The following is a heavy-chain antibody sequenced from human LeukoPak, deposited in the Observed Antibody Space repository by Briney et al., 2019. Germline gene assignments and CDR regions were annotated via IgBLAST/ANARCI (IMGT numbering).Heavy chain of an antibody. J-gene: IGHJ4*02. D-gene: IGHD6-13*01. CDR3: ASRYSSIWYFDY. CDR1: GFTFSNSA. CDR2: FGGSDGTT. V-gene: IGHV3-23*01. Sequence: GGSLRLSCAASGFTFSNSAMSWVRQAPGKGLEWVSAFGGSDGTTYYADSVKGRFTISRDSSRNTLYLQMNSLRADDTAVYYCASRYSSIWYFDYWGQGTLVTVSS.